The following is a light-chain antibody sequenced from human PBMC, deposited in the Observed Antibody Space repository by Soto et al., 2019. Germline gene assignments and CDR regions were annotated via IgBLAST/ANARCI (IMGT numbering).Light chain of an antibody. Sequence: ALTQPRSVSGSPGQSVTISCTGTSSDVGGYNYVSWYQQHPGKAPKLMIYDVSKRPSGVPDRFSGSKSGNTASLTISGLQAEDEADYYCCSYAGSYTGVFGTGTKLTVL. CDR1: SSDVGGYNY. J-gene: IGLJ1*01. CDR3: CSYAGSYTGV. CDR2: DVS. V-gene: IGLV2-11*01.